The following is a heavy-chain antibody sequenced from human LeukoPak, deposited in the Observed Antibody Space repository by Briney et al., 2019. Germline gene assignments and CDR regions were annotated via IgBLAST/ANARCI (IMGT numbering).Heavy chain of an antibody. Sequence: GGSLRLSCAASGFASSSYWMSWVRQPPGKGLEYGANIKQDGSENYYVDSLKGRFTISRDNAENSLYLQMNSLRAEDTAVYYCASIADISGWWLRPGYYYYYMYVWGKGTTVTVSS. D-gene: IGHD6-19*01. CDR1: GFASSSYW. CDR3: ASIADISGWWLRPGYYYYYMYV. J-gene: IGHJ6*03. V-gene: IGHV3-7*01. CDR2: IKQDGSEN.